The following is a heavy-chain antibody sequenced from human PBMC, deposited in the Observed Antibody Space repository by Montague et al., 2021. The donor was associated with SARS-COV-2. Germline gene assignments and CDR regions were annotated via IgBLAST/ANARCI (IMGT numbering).Heavy chain of an antibody. CDR1: GFKFDDSG. V-gene: IGHV3-20*04. D-gene: IGHD3-3*01. J-gene: IGHJ6*02. CDR2: INWSADKT. CDR3: ARYYGGSFYGLDV. Sequence: SLRISCAASGFKFDDSGMTWVRQAPGKGLEWVCDINWSADKTTYADSVKGRFTISRDNAKNSLFLQMNSLRAEDTALYYCARYYGGSFYGLDVWGQGTTVIVSS.